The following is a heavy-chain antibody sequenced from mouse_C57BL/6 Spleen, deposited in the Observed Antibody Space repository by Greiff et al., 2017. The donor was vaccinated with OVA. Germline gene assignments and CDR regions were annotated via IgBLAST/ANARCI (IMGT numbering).Heavy chain of an antibody. CDR3: ARGDYGKGFAY. CDR1: GYAFSSSW. J-gene: IGHJ3*01. CDR2: IYPGDGDT. D-gene: IGHD2-1*01. V-gene: IGHV1-82*01. Sequence: QVQLQQSGPELVKPGASVKISCKASGYAFSSSWMNWVKQRPGKGLEWIGRIYPGDGDTNYNGKFKGKATLTADKSSSTAYMQLSSLTSEDSAVYFCARGDYGKGFAYWGQGTLVTVSA.